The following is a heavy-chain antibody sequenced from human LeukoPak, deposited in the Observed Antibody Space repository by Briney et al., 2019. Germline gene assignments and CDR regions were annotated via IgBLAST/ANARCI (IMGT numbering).Heavy chain of an antibody. CDR1: GFNFGDYA. CDR2: IRRKAYGGTP. J-gene: IGHJ5*01. CDR3: ARAADLGS. V-gene: IGHV3-49*04. Sequence: GGSLRLSCTASGFNFGDYAMSWVRQAPGKGLEWLGFIRRKAYGGTPQHAASLEGRFTISRDDSMSIAYLQMNSLKTEDTAVYYCARAADLGSWGQGTLVTVSS.